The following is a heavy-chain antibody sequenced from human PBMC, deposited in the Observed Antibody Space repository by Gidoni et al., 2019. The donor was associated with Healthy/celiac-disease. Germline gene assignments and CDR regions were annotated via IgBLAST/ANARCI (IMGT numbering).Heavy chain of an antibody. D-gene: IGHD5-12*01. CDR1: GGSISSGGYY. CDR2: LYYSGST. V-gene: IGHV4-31*01. Sequence: GPGLVKPSQTLSLTCPVSGGSISSGGYYWSWIRQHPGKGLEWIGYLYYSGSTYYNPSLTSPVNISVDTSKNQFSLKLTSVTAADTAVYYCARGKYRWGYFDYWGQGTLVTVSS. CDR3: ARGKYRWGYFDY. J-gene: IGHJ4*02.